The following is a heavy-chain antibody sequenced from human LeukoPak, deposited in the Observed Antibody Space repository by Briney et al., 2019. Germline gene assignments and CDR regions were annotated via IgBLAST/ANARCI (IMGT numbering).Heavy chain of an antibody. J-gene: IGHJ4*02. D-gene: IGHD6-13*01. CDR2: IIPIFGTA. Sequence: GAWVKVSCKASGGTFSSYAISWVRQAPGQGLEWMGGIIPIFGTANYAQKFQGRVTITADESTSTAYMELSSLRSEDTAVYYCASRGSQIAAEPLDYWGQRTLVTDSS. CDR3: ASRGSQIAAEPLDY. CDR1: GGTFSSYA. V-gene: IGHV1-69*01.